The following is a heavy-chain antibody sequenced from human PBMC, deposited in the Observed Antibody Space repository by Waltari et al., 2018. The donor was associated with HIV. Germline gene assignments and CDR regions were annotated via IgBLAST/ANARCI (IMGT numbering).Heavy chain of an antibody. Sequence: QVQLVQSGAEVKKPGASVKVSCKASGYTFTSYDINWVRKDTGQGLEWMGWMNPNSGNTGYAQKFQGRVTMTRNTSISTAYMELSSLRSEDTAVYYCARLGYCSSTSCYYYYYYGMDVWGQGTTVTVSS. J-gene: IGHJ6*02. CDR3: ARLGYCSSTSCYYYYYYGMDV. V-gene: IGHV1-8*01. D-gene: IGHD2-2*01. CDR1: GYTFTSYD. CDR2: MNPNSGNT.